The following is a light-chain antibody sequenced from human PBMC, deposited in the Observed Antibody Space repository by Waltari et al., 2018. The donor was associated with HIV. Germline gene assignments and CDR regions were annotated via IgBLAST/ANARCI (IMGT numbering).Light chain of an antibody. CDR2: EVN. CDR1: SSDVGGSKY. V-gene: IGLV2-8*01. CDR3: NSYAGSNNWV. J-gene: IGLJ3*02. Sequence: QSALTQPPSASGSPGQSVTISRTGTSSDVGGSKYVSWYQQHPGKAPKLMIYEVNKRPSGVPDRFSGSKSANTASLTVSGLQADDEADYYCNSYAGSNNWVFGGGTKLTVL.